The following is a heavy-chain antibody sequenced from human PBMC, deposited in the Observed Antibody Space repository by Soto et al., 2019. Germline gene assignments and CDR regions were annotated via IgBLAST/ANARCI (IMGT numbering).Heavy chain of an antibody. Sequence: SETLSLACTVSSDSIRSYYGSWIRQPTGKGLEWIGYIYYSGSTNYNPSLKSRVTISVDTSKNQFSLKLSSVTAADTAVYYCAGRIMITFGGVIDINWFDPWGQGTLVTVSS. J-gene: IGHJ5*02. CDR3: AGRIMITFGGVIDINWFDP. CDR2: IYYSGST. CDR1: SDSIRSYY. V-gene: IGHV4-59*01. D-gene: IGHD3-16*02.